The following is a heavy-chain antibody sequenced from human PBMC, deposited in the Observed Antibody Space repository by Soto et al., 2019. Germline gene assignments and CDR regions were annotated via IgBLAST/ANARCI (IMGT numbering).Heavy chain of an antibody. CDR3: ARQRYQVITDGMDV. CDR1: GYTFTGYY. V-gene: IGHV1-2*02. Sequence: QVQLVQSGADVKTPGSSVRVSCKASGYTFTGYYVHWVREAPGQGLEWMGWINPETGGTSYAQKFQGRVTLSRDTSINTAYLELSRLRFDDAAVYFCARQRYQVITDGMDVWSQGTTVTVSS. J-gene: IGHJ6*02. D-gene: IGHD2-2*01. CDR2: INPETGGT.